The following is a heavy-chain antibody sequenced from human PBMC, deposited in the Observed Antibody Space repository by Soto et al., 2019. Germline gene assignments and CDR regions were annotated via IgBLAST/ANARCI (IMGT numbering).Heavy chain of an antibody. J-gene: IGHJ4*02. V-gene: IGHV1-18*01. CDR3: ARVFGGYSYGYFDY. CDR2: ISAYNGNT. D-gene: IGHD5-18*01. Sequence: GASVKVSCKASGSTFTSYGISWVRQAPGQGLEWMGWISAYNGNTNYAQKLQGRVTMTTDTSTSTAYMELRSLRSDDTAVYYCARVFGGYSYGYFDYWGQGTLVTVSS. CDR1: GSTFTSYG.